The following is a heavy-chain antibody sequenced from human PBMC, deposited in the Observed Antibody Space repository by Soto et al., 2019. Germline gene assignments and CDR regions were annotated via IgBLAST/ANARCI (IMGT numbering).Heavy chain of an antibody. CDR1: GFIFDDFA. J-gene: IGHJ4*02. CDR2: ISWNSDRI. V-gene: IGHV3-9*01. D-gene: IGHD3-3*01. CDR3: TKVGGLYDFWSGPLHFDL. Sequence: EAQLVESGGGLVQPGRSLRLSCVGSGFIFDDFAIHWVRQAPGKGLEWVSGISWNSDRIGYADSVKGRFTISRDNAKTALYLQMNSLRVEDTALYYCTKVGGLYDFWSGPLHFDLWGQGTLVTVSS.